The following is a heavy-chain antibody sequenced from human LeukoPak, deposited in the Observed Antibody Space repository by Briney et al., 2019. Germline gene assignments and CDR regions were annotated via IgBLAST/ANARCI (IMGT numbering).Heavy chain of an antibody. D-gene: IGHD6-19*01. CDR1: GFTFSDYY. CDR3: ARVGSGWYSAIDY. Sequence: GGSLRLSCAASGFTFSDYYMSWIRQAPGKGLERVSYISSSGSTIYYADSVKGRFTISRDNAENSLYLQMNSLRAEDTAVYYCARVGSGWYSAIDYWGQGTLVTVSS. J-gene: IGHJ4*02. CDR2: ISSSGSTI. V-gene: IGHV3-11*01.